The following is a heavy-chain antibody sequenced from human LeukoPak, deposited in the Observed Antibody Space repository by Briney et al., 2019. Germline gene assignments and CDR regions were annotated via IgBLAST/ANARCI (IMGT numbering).Heavy chain of an antibody. Sequence: GGSLRLSCAASGFTFSSYAMSWVRQAPGKGLEWVSAISGSGGSTYYADSVKGRLTISRDNSKNTLYLQMNSLRAEDTAVYYCAKEVTMIVVVTDAFDIWGQGTMVTVSS. CDR2: ISGSGGST. J-gene: IGHJ3*02. D-gene: IGHD3-22*01. CDR1: GFTFSSYA. V-gene: IGHV3-23*01. CDR3: AKEVTMIVVVTDAFDI.